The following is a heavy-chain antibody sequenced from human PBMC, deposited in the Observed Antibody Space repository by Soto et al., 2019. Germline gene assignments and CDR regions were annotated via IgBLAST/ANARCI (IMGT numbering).Heavy chain of an antibody. D-gene: IGHD3-9*01. CDR2: ISGSGGST. Sequence: EVPLLESGGGLVQPGGSLRLSCAASGFTFSSYAMSWVRQAPGKGLEWVSAISGSGGSTYYADSVKGRFTISRDNSKNTLYLRMNSLRAEDTAVYYCAKASILRYFDWLLGYWGQGTLVTVSS. V-gene: IGHV3-23*01. CDR3: AKASILRYFDWLLGY. J-gene: IGHJ4*02. CDR1: GFTFSSYA.